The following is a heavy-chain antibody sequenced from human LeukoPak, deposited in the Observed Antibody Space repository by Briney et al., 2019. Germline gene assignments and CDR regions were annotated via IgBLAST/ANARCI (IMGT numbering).Heavy chain of an antibody. CDR3: ARLPPQSAMDV. J-gene: IGHJ6*02. CDR1: GGSFSGFY. CDR2: INHSGST. Sequence: SETLSLTCAVYGGSFSGFYWSWIRQPPGKGLEWIGEINHSGSTNYNPSLRSRVAISVDTSKNQFSLNLSSVTAADTAVYYCARLPPQSAMDVWGQGTTVTVSS. V-gene: IGHV4-34*01.